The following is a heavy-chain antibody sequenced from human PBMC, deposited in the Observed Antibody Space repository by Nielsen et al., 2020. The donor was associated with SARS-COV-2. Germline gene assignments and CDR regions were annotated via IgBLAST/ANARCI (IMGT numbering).Heavy chain of an antibody. CDR1: GGSISSYY. J-gene: IGHJ1*01. CDR2: IYYSGST. Sequence: SETLSLTCTVSGGSISSYYWSWIRQPPGKGLEWIGSIYYSGSTYYNPSLKSRVTISVDTSKNQFSLKLSSVTAADTAVYYCARPKYPLGAARKEYFQHWGQGTLVTVSS. V-gene: IGHV4-59*05. D-gene: IGHD6-6*01. CDR3: ARPKYPLGAARKEYFQH.